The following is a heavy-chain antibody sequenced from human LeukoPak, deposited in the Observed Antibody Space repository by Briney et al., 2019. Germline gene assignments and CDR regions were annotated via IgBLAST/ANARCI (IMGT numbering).Heavy chain of an antibody. D-gene: IGHD3-16*01. J-gene: IGHJ4*02. Sequence: PEGSLRLSCTASRFTFSSSAMTWVRQAPGKGLQWVSAINNVGDDTIYTDSVKGRFTISRDNSKNTVYLQMNSLRAEDSAVYYCAKGGSDAPLDSWGQGTLVTVSS. CDR1: RFTFSSSA. V-gene: IGHV3-23*01. CDR3: AKGGSDAPLDS. CDR2: INNVGDDT.